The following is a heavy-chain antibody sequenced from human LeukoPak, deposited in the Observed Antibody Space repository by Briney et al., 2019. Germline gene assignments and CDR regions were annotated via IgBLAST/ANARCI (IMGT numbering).Heavy chain of an antibody. CDR1: GFTFSNYW. CDR3: VRDGGVSGYDLLDY. V-gene: IGHV3-7*01. CDR2: INQDATKE. Sequence: PGGSLRLSCAASGFTFSNYWMTWVRQAPGKGLEWVAVINQDATKEYYMDSVKARFTISRDNAKNSVSLQMNSLRAEDTAVYYCVRDGGVSGYDLLDYWGQGTLVTVPS. D-gene: IGHD5-12*01. J-gene: IGHJ4*02.